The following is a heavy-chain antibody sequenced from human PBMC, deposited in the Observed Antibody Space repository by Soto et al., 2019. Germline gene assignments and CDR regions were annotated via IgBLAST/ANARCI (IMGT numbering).Heavy chain of an antibody. CDR2: ISSNGGST. V-gene: IGHV3-64*01. J-gene: IGHJ3*02. Sequence: GGSLRLSCAASGFPFSSYAMHWVRQAPGKGLEYVSAISSNGGSTYYANSVKGRFTISRDNSKNTLYLQMGSLTADDMAVYYCARAKITLDNWGQGTKVTVSS. CDR3: ARAKITLDN. CDR1: GFPFSSYA.